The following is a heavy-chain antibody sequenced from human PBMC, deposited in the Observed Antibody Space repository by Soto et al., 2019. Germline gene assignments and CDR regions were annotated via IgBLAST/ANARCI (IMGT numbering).Heavy chain of an antibody. J-gene: IGHJ6*02. CDR1: GGSISSGGYY. CDR2: IHYSGST. CDR3: ARDGLGEWGYYYYGMDV. V-gene: IGHV4-31*03. D-gene: IGHD1-26*01. Sequence: SETLSLTCTVSGGSISSGGYYWSWIRQHPGKGLEWIGYIHYSGSTYYNPSLKSRVTISVDTSKNQFSLKLSSVTAADTAVYYCARDGLGEWGYYYYGMDVWGQGTTVTVSS.